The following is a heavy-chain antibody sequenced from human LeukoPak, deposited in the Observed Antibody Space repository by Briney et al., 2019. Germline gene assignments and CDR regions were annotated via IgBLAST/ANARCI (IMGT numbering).Heavy chain of an antibody. V-gene: IGHV3-48*03. CDR2: ISSSGSTI. Sequence: GGSLKLSWEASGFTFSSYEMNWVRQAPGKGLEWVSYISSSGSTIYYADSVKGRFTISRDNAKNSLYLQMNSLRAEDTAVYYCARDRRATGGSGWYRVVRFDYWGQGTLVTVSS. CDR1: GFTFSSYE. CDR3: ARDRRATGGSGWYRVVRFDY. D-gene: IGHD6-19*01. J-gene: IGHJ4*02.